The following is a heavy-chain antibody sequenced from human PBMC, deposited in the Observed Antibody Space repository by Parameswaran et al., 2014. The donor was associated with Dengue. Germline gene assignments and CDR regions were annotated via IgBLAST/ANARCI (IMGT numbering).Heavy chain of an antibody. Sequence: PGGSLRLSCAASGFSFSDYYMSWIRQAPGKGLEWVSYIGDSGRYTKYADSVKGRFTISRDDAKNSLYLQMNSLRAEDTAVYYCARAPPTDPWGQGTLVTVSS. CDR3: ARAPPTDP. CDR2: IGDSGRYT. J-gene: IGHJ5*02. V-gene: IGHV3-11*05. CDR1: GFSFSDYY.